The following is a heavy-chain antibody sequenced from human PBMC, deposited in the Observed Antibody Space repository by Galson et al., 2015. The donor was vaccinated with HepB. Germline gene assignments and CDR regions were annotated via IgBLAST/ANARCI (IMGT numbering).Heavy chain of an antibody. D-gene: IGHD3-22*01. J-gene: IGHJ4*02. Sequence: SLRLSCAASGFTFSSYAMHWVRQAPGKGLEYVSAISSNGGSTYYADSVKGRFTISRDNSKNTLYLQMSSLRAEDTAVYYCVKDPGDSSSYYSPFGYRGQGTLVTVTS. CDR3: VKDPGDSSSYYSPFGY. CDR1: GFTFSSYA. V-gene: IGHV3-64D*06. CDR2: ISSNGGST.